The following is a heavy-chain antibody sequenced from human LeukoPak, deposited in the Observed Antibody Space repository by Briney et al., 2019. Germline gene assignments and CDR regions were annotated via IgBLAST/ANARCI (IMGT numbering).Heavy chain of an antibody. V-gene: IGHV3-7*01. D-gene: IGHD6-13*01. CDR3: ARDGTAAGLYFDL. CDR1: GFTFSSYW. Sequence: PGGSLRLSCGVSGFTFSSYWMNWVRQAPGKGLEWVASIKQNGGEKSYVDSVKGRSTISRDNAKNSLYLQMSSLRAEDTAVYYCARDGTAAGLYFDLWGQGTLVTVSS. J-gene: IGHJ4*01. CDR2: IKQNGGEK.